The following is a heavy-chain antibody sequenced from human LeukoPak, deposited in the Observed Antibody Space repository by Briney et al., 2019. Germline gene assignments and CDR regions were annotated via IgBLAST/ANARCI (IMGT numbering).Heavy chain of an antibody. CDR2: ISAYNGNT. V-gene: IGHV1-18*01. J-gene: IGHJ4*02. CDR3: ARDQEGYSSSWYDY. D-gene: IGHD6-13*01. Sequence: ASVKVSCKASGYTFTSYGISWVRQAPGQGLEWMGWISAYNGNTNYARKLQGRVTMTTDTSTSTAYMELRSLRSDDTAVYYCARDQEGYSSSWYDYWGQGTLVTVSS. CDR1: GYTFTSYG.